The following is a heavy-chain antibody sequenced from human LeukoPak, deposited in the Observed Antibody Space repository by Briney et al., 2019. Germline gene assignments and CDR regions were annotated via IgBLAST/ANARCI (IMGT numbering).Heavy chain of an antibody. CDR1: GGSISSYY. J-gene: IGHJ4*02. CDR2: IYYSGST. D-gene: IGHD6-13*01. Sequence: SETLSLTCTVSGGSISSYYWSWIRQPPGKGLEWIGYIYYSGSTNYNPSLKSRVTISVDTSKNQLSLKLSSVTAADTAVYYCARGGSSWSTAFDYWGQGTLVTVSS. V-gene: IGHV4-59*01. CDR3: ARGGSSWSTAFDY.